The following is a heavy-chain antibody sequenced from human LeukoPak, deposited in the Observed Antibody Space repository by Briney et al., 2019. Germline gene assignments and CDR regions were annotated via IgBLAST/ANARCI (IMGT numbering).Heavy chain of an antibody. CDR1: GCTFSSYG. J-gene: IGHJ4*02. D-gene: IGHD3-9*01. Sequence: GGSLRLSCAASGCTFSSYGMHWVRQAPGKGLEWVAVISYDGSNKYYADSVKGRFTISRDNSKNTLYLQMNSLRAEHTAVYYCAKDLARLRSFAWLLLDYWGQETLVTVSS. CDR2: ISYDGSNK. CDR3: AKDLARLRSFAWLLLDY. V-gene: IGHV3-30*18.